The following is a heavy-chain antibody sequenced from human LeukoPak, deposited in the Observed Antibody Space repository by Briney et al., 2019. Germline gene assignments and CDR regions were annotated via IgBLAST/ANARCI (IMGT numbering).Heavy chain of an antibody. V-gene: IGHV3-11*01. CDR1: GFTFSDYY. CDR3: AKGGSSRYGTAFDI. J-gene: IGHJ3*02. D-gene: IGHD6-13*01. CDR2: ISSSGSTI. Sequence: PGGSLRLSCAASGFTFSDYYVSWIRQAPGKGLEWVSYISSSGSTIYYADSVKGRFTISRDNAKNSLYLQMNSLRVEDTALYYCAKGGSSRYGTAFDIWGQGTMVTVSS.